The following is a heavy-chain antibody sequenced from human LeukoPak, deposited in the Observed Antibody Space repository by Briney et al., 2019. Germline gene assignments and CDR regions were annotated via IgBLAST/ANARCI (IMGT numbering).Heavy chain of an antibody. CDR3: AKRRMNIVVVPAAFDY. CDR2: ISGSGGST. V-gene: IGHV3-23*01. D-gene: IGHD2-2*01. CDR1: GFMFSNYP. J-gene: IGHJ4*02. Sequence: PGGSLRLSCETSGFMFSNYPMSWVRQAPGKGLEWVSAISGSGGSTYYADSVKGRFTISRDNSKNTLYLQMNSLRAEDTAVYYCAKRRMNIVVVPAAFDYWGQGTLVTVSS.